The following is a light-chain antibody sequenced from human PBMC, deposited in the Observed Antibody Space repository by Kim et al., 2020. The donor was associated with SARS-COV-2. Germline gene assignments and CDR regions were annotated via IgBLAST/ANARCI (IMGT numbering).Light chain of an antibody. CDR1: PSVSSSY. CDR2: GAS. V-gene: IGKV3-20*01. CDR3: QQYGSSPPIT. J-gene: IGKJ5*01. Sequence: EIVLTQSPGTLSLSPGERATLSCRASPSVSSSYLAWYQQKPGQAPRLLIYGASSRATGIPDRFSGSGSGTDFTLTISRLEPEDFAVYYCQQYGSSPPITFGQVTRLEIK.